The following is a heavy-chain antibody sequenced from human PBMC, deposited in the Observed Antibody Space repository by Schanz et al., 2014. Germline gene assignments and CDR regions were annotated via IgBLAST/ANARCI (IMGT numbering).Heavy chain of an antibody. J-gene: IGHJ4*02. CDR1: GFTFSSYA. CDR2: ISGSGGTI. V-gene: IGHV3-23*04. Sequence: EVQLVQSGGGLVQPGGSLRLSCAASGFTFSSYAMSWVRQAPGKGLEWVSAISGSGGTIYYADSVKGRFTISRDNAKNSLYLEMNSLRAEDTAVYYCARGGPAYYFDDWGQGTLVTVSS. CDR3: ARGGPAYYFDD.